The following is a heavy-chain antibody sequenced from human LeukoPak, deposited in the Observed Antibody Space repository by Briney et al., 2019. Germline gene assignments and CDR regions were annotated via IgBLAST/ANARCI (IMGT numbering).Heavy chain of an antibody. CDR3: AGQRARFGEWAFES. CDR1: GGSINIANYF. D-gene: IGHD3-10*01. J-gene: IGHJ4*02. V-gene: IGHV4-39*01. CDR2: INYGGTT. Sequence: SETLSLTCTVSGGSINIANYFWAWIRQPPGKGLEWIGSINYGGTTYYNPSLNSRVTISVDTSKNQFSLKLSSVTAVDTAVFYGAGQRARFGEWAFESWGQGTLVTVSP.